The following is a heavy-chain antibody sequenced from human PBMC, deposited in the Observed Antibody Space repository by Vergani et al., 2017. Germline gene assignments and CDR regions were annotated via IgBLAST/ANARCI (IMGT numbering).Heavy chain of an antibody. CDR3: AKDHYDFWSGYPNLSPFDL. V-gene: IGHV3-9*01. CDR2: ISWNSGSI. D-gene: IGHD3-3*01. CDR1: GFTFDDYA. Sequence: VHLLESGGGLVQPGRSLRLSCAASGFTFDDYAMHWVRQAPGKGLEWVSGISWNSGSIGYADSVKGRFTISRDNAKNSLYLQMNSLRAEDTALYYCAKDHYDFWSGYPNLSPFDLWGRGTLVTVSS. J-gene: IGHJ2*01.